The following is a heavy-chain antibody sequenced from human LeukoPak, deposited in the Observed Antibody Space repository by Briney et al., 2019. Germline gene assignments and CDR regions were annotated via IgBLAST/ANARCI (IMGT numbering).Heavy chain of an antibody. CDR2: ISSSGSTI. V-gene: IGHV3-11*01. CDR1: GFTLSDYY. CDR3: ARGVDCSGGSCHYYYYGMDV. Sequence: GGSLRLSCAASGFTLSDYYMSWIRQAPGKGLEWVSYISSSGSTIYYADSVKGRFTISRDNAKNSLYLQMNSLRAEATAVYYCARGVDCSGGSCHYYYYGMDVWGQGTTVTVSS. J-gene: IGHJ6*02. D-gene: IGHD2-15*01.